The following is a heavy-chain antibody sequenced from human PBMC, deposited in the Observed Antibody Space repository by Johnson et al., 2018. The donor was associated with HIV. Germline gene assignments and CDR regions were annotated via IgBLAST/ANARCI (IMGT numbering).Heavy chain of an antibody. CDR3: ARGDYYDSSGYTGAFDI. J-gene: IGHJ3*02. Sequence: VQLVESGGGLIQPGGSLRLSCAASGFTVSSNYMSWVRQAPGKGLEWVSVIYSGGSTYYADSVKGRFTISRDNSKNTLYLQMNSLRAEDTAVYYCARGDYYDSSGYTGAFDIWGQGTMVTVSS. CDR2: IYSGGST. CDR1: GFTVSSNY. D-gene: IGHD3-22*01. V-gene: IGHV3-66*03.